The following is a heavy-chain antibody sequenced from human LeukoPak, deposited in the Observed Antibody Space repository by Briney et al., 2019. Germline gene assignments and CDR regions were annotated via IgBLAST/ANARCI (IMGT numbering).Heavy chain of an antibody. Sequence: SETLSLTCAVYGGSFSGYYWSWIRQPPGKGLEWIGEINHSGSTNYNPSLKSRVTISVDTSKNQFSLKLSSVTAADTAVYYCARRSGGSYYYYYYYMDVWGKGTTVTISS. CDR3: ARRSGGSYYYYYYYMDV. CDR2: INHSGST. CDR1: GGSFSGYY. V-gene: IGHV4-34*01. J-gene: IGHJ6*03. D-gene: IGHD1-26*01.